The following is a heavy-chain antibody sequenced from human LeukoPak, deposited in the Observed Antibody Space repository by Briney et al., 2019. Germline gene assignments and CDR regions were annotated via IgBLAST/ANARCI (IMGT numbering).Heavy chain of an antibody. CDR1: GGSISSYY. CDR3: AREEMDQIYYYYMDV. V-gene: IGHV4-59*12. Sequence: PSETLSLTCTVSGGSISSYYWSWIRQPPGKGLEWIGYIYYSGSTNYNPSLKSRVTISVDTSKNQFSLKLSSVTAADTAVYYCAREEMDQIYYYYMDVWGKGTTVTVSS. J-gene: IGHJ6*03. CDR2: IYYSGST. D-gene: IGHD2-8*01.